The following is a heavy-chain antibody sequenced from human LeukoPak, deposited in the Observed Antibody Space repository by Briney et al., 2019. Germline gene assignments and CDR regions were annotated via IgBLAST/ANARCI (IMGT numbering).Heavy chain of an antibody. CDR1: GFTFSSYA. CDR3: AKYKGLTYYYDSTPGY. D-gene: IGHD3-22*01. V-gene: IGHV3-23*01. Sequence: GGSLRLSCAASGFTFSSYAMSWVRQAPGKGLEWVSAISGSGGSTYYADSVKGRFTISRDNSKNTLYLQMNSLRAEDTAVYYCAKYKGLTYYYDSTPGYWGQGTLVTVSS. CDR2: ISGSGGST. J-gene: IGHJ4*02.